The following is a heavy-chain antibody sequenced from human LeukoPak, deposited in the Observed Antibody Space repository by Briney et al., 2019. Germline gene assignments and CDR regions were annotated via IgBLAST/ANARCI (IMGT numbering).Heavy chain of an antibody. CDR3: AKEDIVVVPAAIRRRGMDV. D-gene: IGHD2-2*02. V-gene: IGHV3-23*01. Sequence: GGSLRLSCAASGFTFSSYWMSWVRQAPGKGLEWVSAISGSGGSTYYADSVKGRFTISRDNAKNSLYLQMNSLRAEDTALYYCAKEDIVVVPAAIRRRGMDVWGQGTTVTVSS. CDR1: GFTFSSYW. J-gene: IGHJ6*02. CDR2: ISGSGGST.